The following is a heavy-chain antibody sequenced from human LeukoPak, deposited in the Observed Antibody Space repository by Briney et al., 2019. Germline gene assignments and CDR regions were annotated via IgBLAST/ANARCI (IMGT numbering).Heavy chain of an antibody. CDR3: ARDPGYCSGGSCGNFDY. V-gene: IGHV4-61*01. Sequence: SETLSLPCTVSGGSVSSASNYWSWIRQPPGKGLEWNGYMYYSGSTSYNPSLKSRVTISADTSKNQFSLKLSSVTAADTAVYYCARDPGYCSGGSCGNFDYWGQGTLVTVSS. CDR1: GGSVSSASNY. D-gene: IGHD2-15*01. CDR2: MYYSGST. J-gene: IGHJ4*02.